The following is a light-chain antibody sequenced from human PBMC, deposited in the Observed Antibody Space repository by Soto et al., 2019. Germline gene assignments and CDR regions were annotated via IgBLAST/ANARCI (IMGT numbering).Light chain of an antibody. J-gene: IGKJ1*01. CDR1: QSVSSSY. CDR2: GAS. V-gene: IGKV3-20*01. CDR3: QQYGSPRWT. Sequence: EIVLTQSPGTLSLSPGERATLSCRASQSVSSSYLAWYQQKPGQAPRLLIYGASSRATGIPDRFSGSGSVTDFTLTISSLEPEDFAVYYCQQYGSPRWTFGQGTKVVIK.